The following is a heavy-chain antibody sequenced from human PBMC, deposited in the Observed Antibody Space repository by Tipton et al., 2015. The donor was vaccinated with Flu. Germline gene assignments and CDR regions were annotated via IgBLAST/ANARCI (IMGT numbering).Heavy chain of an antibody. CDR2: IFHIGSS. D-gene: IGHD3-10*01. Sequence: TLSLTCAVSGYSISSGYYWGWIRQPPGKGLEWIGSIFHIGSSHYNPSLQSRVTISVDTSKNQFSLKLTSVTAADTAVYYCARVTTQVFGGDAFDIWGQGTTVTVSS. CDR1: GYSISSGYY. V-gene: IGHV4-38-2*01. CDR3: ARVTTQVFGGDAFDI. J-gene: IGHJ3*02.